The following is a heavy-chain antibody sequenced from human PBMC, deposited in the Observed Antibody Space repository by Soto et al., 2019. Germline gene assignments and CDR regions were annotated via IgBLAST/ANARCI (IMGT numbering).Heavy chain of an antibody. CDR3: VKGASGAGFVFDL. D-gene: IGHD3-16*01. V-gene: IGHV3-43*01. Sequence: EVQLVESGGVVVQPGGSLRLSCAASGFTFDDYTMHWVRQRPGKGLEWVSLVSWDSSNRIYADSVKGRFTISRDNINNSLFLQMNSLRSEDTAVYFCVKGASGAGFVFDLWGRGTTVTVSS. J-gene: IGHJ3*01. CDR1: GFTFDDYT. CDR2: VSWDSSNR.